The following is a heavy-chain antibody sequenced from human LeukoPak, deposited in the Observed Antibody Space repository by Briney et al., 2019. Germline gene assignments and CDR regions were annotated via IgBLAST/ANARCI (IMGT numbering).Heavy chain of an antibody. CDR3: ARHVGGYDLDY. J-gene: IGHJ4*02. V-gene: IGHV5-10-1*01. D-gene: IGHD5-12*01. Sequence: GESLKISCKGSGYSFTSYWITWVRQMPGKGLEYMGRIDPSDSYTQYSPSSQGHVTISADKSISTAYLQWSSLKASDTAMYYCARHVGGYDLDYWGQGTLVTVSS. CDR1: GYSFTSYW. CDR2: IDPSDSYT.